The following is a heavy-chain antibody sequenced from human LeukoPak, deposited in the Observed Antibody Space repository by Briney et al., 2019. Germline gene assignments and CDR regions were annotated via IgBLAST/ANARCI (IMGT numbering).Heavy chain of an antibody. CDR1: GFSLSTRGVG. CDR3: AHHVIPSRKRGNGYYFDY. J-gene: IGHJ4*02. D-gene: IGHD1-14*01. CDR2: HSWDDDR. V-gene: IGHV2-5*02. Sequence: SGPTLVKPTQTLTLTCTFSGFSLSTRGVGVGWIRQSHGKTLVWIALHSWDDDRRYSPSLKSRLTITKDTSKNQVVLTMTNMDPVDTATYYCAHHVIPSRKRGNGYYFDYWGQGTLVTVS.